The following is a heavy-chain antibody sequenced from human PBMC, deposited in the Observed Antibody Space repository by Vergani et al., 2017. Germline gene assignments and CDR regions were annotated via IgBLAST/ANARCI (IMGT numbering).Heavy chain of an antibody. CDR2: IIPIFGTA. CDR3: ASTRGDCSSTSCYTRAAYYYYYMDV. V-gene: IGHV1-69*01. D-gene: IGHD2-2*02. CDR1: GGTFSSYA. Sequence: QVQLVQSGAEVKKPGSSVKVSCKASGGTFSSYAISWVRQAPGQGLEWMGGIIPIFGTANYAQKFQGRVTITADESTSTAYMELSSLRSEDTAVYYCASTRGDCSSTSCYTRAAYYYYYMDVWGKGTTVTVSS. J-gene: IGHJ6*03.